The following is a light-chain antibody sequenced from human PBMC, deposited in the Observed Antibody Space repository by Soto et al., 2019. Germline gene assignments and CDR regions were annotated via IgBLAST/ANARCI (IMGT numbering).Light chain of an antibody. CDR3: QQYGSSPAIT. CDR1: QSVSNNY. V-gene: IGKV3-20*01. CDR2: GAS. Sequence: EVVLTQSPGTLSLSPGERATLSCRASQSVSNNYLSWYQQKPGQAPRLLIYGASSRATGIPDRFSGSGSGTDFTLTISRLEPEYFAVYYCQQYGSSPAITFGPGTKVDIK. J-gene: IGKJ3*01.